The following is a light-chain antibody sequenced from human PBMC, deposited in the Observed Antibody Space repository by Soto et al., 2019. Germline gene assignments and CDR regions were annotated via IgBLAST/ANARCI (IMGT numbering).Light chain of an antibody. CDR2: AAS. Sequence: DIQMTQSPSSLSASVGDRVTITCRASQSISSYLNWYQQKPGKAPKLLIYAASSLQSGVPSRFSGSGSGTDFTLTISSLQPDDCATYYCQQSYSTPGTFGQGTKVEIK. J-gene: IGKJ1*01. CDR1: QSISSY. V-gene: IGKV1-39*01. CDR3: QQSYSTPGT.